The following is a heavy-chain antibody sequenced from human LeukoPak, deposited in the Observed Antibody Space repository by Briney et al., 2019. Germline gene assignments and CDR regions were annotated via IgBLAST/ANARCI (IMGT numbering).Heavy chain of an antibody. Sequence: APVNVSCKASGYTFTNYGISWVRQAPGQGLEWMGCISGYNGDTNYAKKVQGRVTMTTDTSTSTDYMELRSLRSDDTAVYYCTRRTYYYGSGSYNNNYYYYMDVWGKGTTVTVSS. CDR3: TRRTYYYGSGSYNNNYYYYMDV. J-gene: IGHJ6*03. V-gene: IGHV1-18*01. D-gene: IGHD3-10*01. CDR1: GYTFTNYG. CDR2: ISGYNGDT.